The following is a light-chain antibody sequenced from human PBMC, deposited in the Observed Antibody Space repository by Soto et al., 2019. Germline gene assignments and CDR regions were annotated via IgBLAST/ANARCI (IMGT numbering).Light chain of an antibody. Sequence: DIQMSQFASTFTASLADKDSITCRDSQSISNWLVWYQQKPGKAPKLLIYKASSLESGVPSRFSASGSGTEFSLCVIGLQADPIARYICQPANRYCAFAQGTKVDIK. CDR3: QPANRYCA. CDR1: QSISNW. J-gene: IGKJ1*01. CDR2: KAS. V-gene: IGKV1-5*03.